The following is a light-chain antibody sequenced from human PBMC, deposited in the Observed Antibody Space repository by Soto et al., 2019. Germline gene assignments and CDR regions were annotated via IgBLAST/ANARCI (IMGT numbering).Light chain of an antibody. V-gene: IGKV1-39*01. CDR2: GTS. CDR3: QQSYSTLLIT. J-gene: IGKJ5*01. CDR1: QAINHY. Sequence: DIQMTQSPSFLSASVGDRVTISCRASQAINHYLNWYQQKPGKAPKLLIYGTSDLQNGVPSRLSGGASATDFTLTISSLQPEDVATYCRQQSYSTLLITFGQGTRLEV.